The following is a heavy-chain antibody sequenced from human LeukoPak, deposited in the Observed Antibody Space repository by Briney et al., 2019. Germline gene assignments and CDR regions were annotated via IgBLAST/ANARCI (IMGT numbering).Heavy chain of an antibody. CDR2: IKYDGSEK. D-gene: IGHD1-26*01. Sequence: GGSLRLSCAASGFTFSTYWMSWVRQAPGKGLEWVANIKYDGSEKNYVESVKGRFIISRDNVENSLDLQMNSLRAEDTAVYYCARRGGSYFDSWGQGIRVTVSS. CDR3: ARRGGSYFDS. V-gene: IGHV3-7*05. CDR1: GFTFSTYW. J-gene: IGHJ4*02.